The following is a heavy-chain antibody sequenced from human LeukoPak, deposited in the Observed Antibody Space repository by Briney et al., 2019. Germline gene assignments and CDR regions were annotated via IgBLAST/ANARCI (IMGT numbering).Heavy chain of an antibody. CDR3: AKVVEADLIDY. D-gene: IGHD3/OR15-3a*01. Sequence: PGGSLRLSCAVSGFTFSGFWMSWSRQAPGKGLEWVSAISGSGGSTYYADSVKGRFTISRDNSKNTLYLQMNSLRAEDTAVYYCAKVVEADLIDYWGQGTLVTVSS. J-gene: IGHJ4*02. CDR2: ISGSGGST. V-gene: IGHV3-23*01. CDR1: GFTFSGFW.